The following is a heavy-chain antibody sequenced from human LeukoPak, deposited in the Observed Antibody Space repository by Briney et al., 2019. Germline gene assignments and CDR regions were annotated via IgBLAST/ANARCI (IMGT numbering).Heavy chain of an antibody. J-gene: IGHJ4*02. D-gene: IGHD6-13*01. CDR2: ISWNSGDI. Sequence: GGSLRLSCAASGFTFDDYAMHWVRQAPGKGLEWVSGISWNSGDIGYADSVKGRFTISRDNAKNSLYLQMNSLRAEDTAVYYCARAIAAAGTGGYWGQGTLVTVSS. V-gene: IGHV3-9*01. CDR1: GFTFDDYA. CDR3: ARAIAAAGTGGY.